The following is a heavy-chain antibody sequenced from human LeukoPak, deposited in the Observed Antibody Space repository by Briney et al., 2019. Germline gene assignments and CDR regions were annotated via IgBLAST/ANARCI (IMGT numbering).Heavy chain of an antibody. V-gene: IGHV3-21*01. Sequence: GGSLRLSCAASGFTFTTFTMNWVRQAPGKGLEWVSSISTSNTFIYYADSVKGRFTISRDNANNSLYLQMNDLRVEDTAVNYCARDSGPLFDPWGHGTLVTVSS. J-gene: IGHJ5*02. CDR2: ISTSNTFI. D-gene: IGHD7-27*01. CDR1: GFTFTTFT. CDR3: ARDSGPLFDP.